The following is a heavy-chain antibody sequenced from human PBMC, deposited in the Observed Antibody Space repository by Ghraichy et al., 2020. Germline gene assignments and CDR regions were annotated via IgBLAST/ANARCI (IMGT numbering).Heavy chain of an antibody. V-gene: IGHV1-2*02. D-gene: IGHD4-17*01. J-gene: IGHJ4*02. CDR3: ARGGQYDNDYERD. Sequence: ASVKVSCKASGYTFTGYYMHWVRQAPGQGLEWMGWINPNSGGTNYAQKFQGRVTMTRDTSISTAYMELRSLRSDDTAVYYCARGGQYDNDYERDWGQGTLVTVSS. CDR2: INPNSGGT. CDR1: GYTFTGYY.